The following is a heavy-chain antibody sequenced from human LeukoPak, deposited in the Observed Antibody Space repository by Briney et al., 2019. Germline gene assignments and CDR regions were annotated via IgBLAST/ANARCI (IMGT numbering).Heavy chain of an antibody. J-gene: IGHJ4*02. CDR2: IYYSGST. Sequence: SEXLSLTCTVPGGSISSSSYYWGWIRQPPGKGLEWVGSIYYSGSTYYNPSLKSRVTISVDTSKNQFSLKLSSVTAADTAVYYCARPGDFWSGSYFDYWGQGTLVTVSS. D-gene: IGHD3-3*01. CDR3: ARPGDFWSGSYFDY. CDR1: GGSISSSSYY. V-gene: IGHV4-39*01.